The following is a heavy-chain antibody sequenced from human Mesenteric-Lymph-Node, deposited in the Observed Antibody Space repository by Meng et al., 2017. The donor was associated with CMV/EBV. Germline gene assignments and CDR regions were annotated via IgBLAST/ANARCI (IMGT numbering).Heavy chain of an antibody. CDR1: GFTFSDYY. D-gene: IGHD6-19*01. Sequence: GESLKISCEASGFTFSDYYMTWIRQAPGKGLEWVSYISSRGSSIHYADSVKGRFTISRDNAKNSLYLQMNSLRAEDTAVYYCARDRLRIAVAGDGAFDIWGQGTMVTVSS. V-gene: IGHV3-11*01. CDR2: ISSRGSSI. CDR3: ARDRLRIAVAGDGAFDI. J-gene: IGHJ3*02.